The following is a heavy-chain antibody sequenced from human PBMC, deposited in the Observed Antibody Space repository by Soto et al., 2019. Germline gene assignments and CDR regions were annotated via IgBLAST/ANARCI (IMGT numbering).Heavy chain of an antibody. CDR2: ISGSGGTT. J-gene: IGHJ4*02. Sequence: PGGSLRLSCAASGFIFDTYATSWVRQAPGKGLEWVSAISGSGGTTYYAASVKGRLTISRDNSTNTLYLQLNSLRAEDTAVYYCAKGRGRFKSGVQKTFDSWGQGTLVTVSS. CDR3: AKGRGRFKSGVQKTFDS. V-gene: IGHV3-23*01. D-gene: IGHD2-8*01. CDR1: GFIFDTYA.